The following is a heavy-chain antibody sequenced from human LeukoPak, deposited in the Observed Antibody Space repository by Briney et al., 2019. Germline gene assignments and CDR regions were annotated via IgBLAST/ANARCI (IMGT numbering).Heavy chain of an antibody. CDR1: GGSLSSYY. J-gene: IGHJ4*02. V-gene: IGHV4-59*08. CDR3: SRHNNSNLLLDY. D-gene: IGHD4-11*01. Sequence: SETLSLTCTVSGGSLSSYYWSWIRQPPGKGLEWIGYIYYSGSTKYNPSLERRVSMSVDTTKTQSSLKLNSVAAADTAVYHCSRHNNSNLLLDYGARGTLVT. CDR2: IYYSGST.